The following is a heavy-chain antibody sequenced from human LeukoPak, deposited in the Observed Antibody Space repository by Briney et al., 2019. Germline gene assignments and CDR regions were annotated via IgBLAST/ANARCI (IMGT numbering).Heavy chain of an antibody. D-gene: IGHD3-16*01. Sequence: SETLSLTCTVSGGSISSYYWTWIRQPPVKGLEWIGYIYYSGSTNYNPSLKSRVTISKDTSKNQFSLKLSSVTAADTAVYYCARSSWGYAFDIWGQGTMVTVSS. CDR1: GGSISSYY. CDR2: IYYSGST. CDR3: ARSSWGYAFDI. V-gene: IGHV4-59*01. J-gene: IGHJ3*02.